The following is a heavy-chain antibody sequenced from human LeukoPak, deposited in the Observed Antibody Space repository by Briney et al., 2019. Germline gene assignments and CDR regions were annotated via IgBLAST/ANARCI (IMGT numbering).Heavy chain of an antibody. J-gene: IGHJ4*02. D-gene: IGHD2-15*01. V-gene: IGHV3-74*01. CDR2: INHDGSST. Sequence: PGGSLRLSCATSGFTFTTFWMHWVRQAPGKGLVWVSRINHDGSSTNYADSVKGRFTISRDNAKNSLYLQMNSLRAEDTAVYYCARIYCSGGSCYSRVFDYWGQGTLVTVSS. CDR1: GFTFTTFW. CDR3: ARIYCSGGSCYSRVFDY.